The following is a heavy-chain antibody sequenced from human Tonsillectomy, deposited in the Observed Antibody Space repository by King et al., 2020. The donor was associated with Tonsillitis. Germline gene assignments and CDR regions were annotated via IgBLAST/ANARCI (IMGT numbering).Heavy chain of an antibody. V-gene: IGHV3-9*01. CDR2: ISWNSGSI. CDR1: GFTFDDYA. Sequence: VQLVESGGGLVQPGRSLRLSCAASGFTFDDYAMHWVRQAPGKGLEWVSGISWNSGSIGYADSVKGRFTISRDNAKNSLYLQMNSLRAEDTALYYCAKDIGVSVFAYYGMDVWGQGTTVTVSS. J-gene: IGHJ6*02. D-gene: IGHD3-16*01. CDR3: AKDIGVSVFAYYGMDV.